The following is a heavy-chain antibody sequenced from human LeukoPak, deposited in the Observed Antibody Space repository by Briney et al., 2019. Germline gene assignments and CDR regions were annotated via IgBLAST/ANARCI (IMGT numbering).Heavy chain of an antibody. CDR3: ARGRSITILRGVAISDGFDI. CDR2: IATSSDYI. CDR1: GFTFSTYS. Sequence: GGSLRLSCAASGFTFSTYSMNWVRPAPGKGLEWVSSIATSSDYIYYAGSLKGRFTISRDNAKNSLYLHMNSLRPDDTAVYYCARGRSITILRGVAISDGFDIWGQGTKVTVS. J-gene: IGHJ3*02. V-gene: IGHV3-21*06. D-gene: IGHD3-10*01.